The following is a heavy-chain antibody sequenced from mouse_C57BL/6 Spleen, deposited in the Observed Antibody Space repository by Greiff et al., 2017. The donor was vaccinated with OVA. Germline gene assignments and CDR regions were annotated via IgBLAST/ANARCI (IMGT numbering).Heavy chain of an antibody. CDR3: ARRGWLLRSWYFDV. Sequence: EVKLVESGGDLVKPGGSLKLSCAASGFTFSSYGMSWVRQTPDKRLEWVATLSSGGSYTYYPDRVKGRVTISGDNAKNTLYLQMSSLKSEDTAMYYWARRGWLLRSWYFDVWGTGTTSTVSS. CDR1: GFTFSSYG. D-gene: IGHD2-3*01. CDR2: LSSGGSYT. V-gene: IGHV5-6*02. J-gene: IGHJ1*03.